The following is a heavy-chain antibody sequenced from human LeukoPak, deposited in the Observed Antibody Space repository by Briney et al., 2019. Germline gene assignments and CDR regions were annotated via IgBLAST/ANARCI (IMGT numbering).Heavy chain of an antibody. V-gene: IGHV1-18*01. CDR3: ARVTYSSSWYWVSGFDP. Sequence: ASVKLSCTSSGSTFSSFGISWGRQSPGHGLEWMGWVSAYNGNTNYAQKLHGRVTMTTDTSTSTTYMELRSLRSDDTAVYYCARVTYSSSWYWVSGFDPWGQGTLVTVSS. CDR2: VSAYNGNT. J-gene: IGHJ5*02. D-gene: IGHD6-13*01. CDR1: GSTFSSFG.